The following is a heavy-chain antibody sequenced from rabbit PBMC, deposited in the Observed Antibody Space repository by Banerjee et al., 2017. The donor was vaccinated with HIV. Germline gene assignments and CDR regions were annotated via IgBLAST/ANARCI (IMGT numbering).Heavy chain of an antibody. V-gene: IGHV1S40*01. J-gene: IGHJ3*01. CDR2: IYGDSSGST. CDR1: GFSFSSSYY. D-gene: IGHD7-1*01. Sequence: QSLEESGGDLVKPGASLTLTCTASGFSFSSSYYMCWVRQAPGKGLECIACIYGDSSGSTWYASWAKGRFTISKTSSTTVTLQMTSLTAADTATYFCARDWTGTDTRLDLWGPGTLVTVS. CDR3: ARDWTGTDTRLDL.